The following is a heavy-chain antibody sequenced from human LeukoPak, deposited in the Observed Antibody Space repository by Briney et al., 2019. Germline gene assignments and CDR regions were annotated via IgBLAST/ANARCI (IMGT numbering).Heavy chain of an antibody. CDR3: ARDSGMSSSWEN. J-gene: IGHJ4*02. D-gene: IGHD6-13*01. V-gene: IGHV4-59*01. CDR1: GGFISGYY. Sequence: SETLSLTCTVSGGFISGYYWNWIRQSPGKGLEWIGYIFYTGDTDYNPSLRSRVTMSVDRSNNRFSLQLASVTTADTAVYYCARDSGMSSSWENWGQGTLVTVSS. CDR2: IFYTGDT.